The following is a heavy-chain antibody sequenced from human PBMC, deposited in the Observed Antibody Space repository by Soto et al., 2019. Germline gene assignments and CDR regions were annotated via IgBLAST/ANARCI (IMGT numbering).Heavy chain of an antibody. D-gene: IGHD2-15*01. CDR1: GFTFSSYP. V-gene: IGHV3-33*01. CDR2: IWYDGSIE. CDR3: ARDRRYFSGGSCYSTFGY. J-gene: IGHJ4*02. Sequence: QVQLVESGGGVVQPGRSLRLSCAASGFTFSSYPMHWVRQAPGKGPEWVAVIWYDGSIEDYVDSVKGRFTISRDNSKNTFYRQMNSLRAEDTAVYYCARDRRYFSGGSCYSTFGYWGQGTLVTVSS.